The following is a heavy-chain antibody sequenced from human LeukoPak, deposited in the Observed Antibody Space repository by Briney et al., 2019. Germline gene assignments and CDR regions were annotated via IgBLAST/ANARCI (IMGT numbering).Heavy chain of an antibody. CDR3: ARELVGGIAAAGYMDV. CDR1: GYTFTSYD. D-gene: IGHD6-13*01. CDR2: MNPNSGNT. V-gene: IGHV1-8*03. J-gene: IGHJ6*03. Sequence: GASVKVSCKASGYTFTSYDINWVRQATGQGLEWMGWMNPNSGNTGYAQKFQGRVTITRNTSISTAYMELSSLRSEDTAVYYCARELVGGIAAAGYMDVWGKGTTVTVSS.